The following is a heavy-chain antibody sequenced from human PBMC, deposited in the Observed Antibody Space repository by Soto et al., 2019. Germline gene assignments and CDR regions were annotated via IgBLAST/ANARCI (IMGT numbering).Heavy chain of an antibody. CDR3: ARASGQGDDAFDI. Sequence: GGSLRLSCAASGFTFSSYWMHWVRQAPGKGLVWVSRINSDGSSTSYADSVKGRLTISRDNAKNTLYLQMNSLRAEDTAVYYCARASGQGDDAFDIWGQGTMVTVSS. D-gene: IGHD2-15*01. CDR2: INSDGSST. CDR1: GFTFSSYW. V-gene: IGHV3-74*01. J-gene: IGHJ3*02.